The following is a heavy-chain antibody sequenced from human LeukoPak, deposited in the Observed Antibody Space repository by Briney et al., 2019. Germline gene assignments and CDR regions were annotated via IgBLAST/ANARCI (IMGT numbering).Heavy chain of an antibody. D-gene: IGHD6-13*01. V-gene: IGHV4-34*01. J-gene: IGHJ3*02. CDR3: ARELAAGYFAFDI. CDR1: GGSFSGYY. CDR2: INHSGST. Sequence: SETLSLTCAVYGGSFSGYYWSWIRQPPGKGLEWVGEINHSGSTNYNPSLKSRVTISVDTSKNQFSLKLSSVTAADTAVYYCARELAAGYFAFDIWGQGTMVTVSS.